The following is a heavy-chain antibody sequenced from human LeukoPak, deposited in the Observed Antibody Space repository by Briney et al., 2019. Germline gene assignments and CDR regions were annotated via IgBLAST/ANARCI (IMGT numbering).Heavy chain of an antibody. CDR2: IIPIFGTA. D-gene: IGHD5-12*01. J-gene: IGHJ6*03. V-gene: IGHV1-69*13. CDR1: GGTFSSYA. CDR3: ARGPDIVATITRFGTYYYYMDV. Sequence: SVKVPCKASGGTFSSYAISWVRQAPGQGLEWMGGIIPIFGTANYAQKFQGRVTITADESTSTAYMELSSLRSEDTAVYYCARGPDIVATITRFGTYYYYMDVWGKGTTVTVSS.